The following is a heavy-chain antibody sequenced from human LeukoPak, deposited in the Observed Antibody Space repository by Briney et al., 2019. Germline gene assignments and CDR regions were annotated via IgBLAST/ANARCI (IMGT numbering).Heavy chain of an antibody. J-gene: IGHJ4*02. CDR3: ASLGFLDY. CDR2: IYTSGST. V-gene: IGHV4-61*02. Sequence: SQTLSLTCTVSGGSISSGSYYWSWIRQPAGKGLEWIGRIYTSGSTNYNPSLKSRVTISVDTSKNQFSLKLSSVTAADTAVHYCASLGFLDYWGQGTLVTVSS. D-gene: IGHD3-16*01. CDR1: GGSISSGSYY.